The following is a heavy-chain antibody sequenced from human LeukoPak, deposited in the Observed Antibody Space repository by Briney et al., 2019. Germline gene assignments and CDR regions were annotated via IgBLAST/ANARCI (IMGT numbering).Heavy chain of an antibody. V-gene: IGHV7-4-1*02. CDR2: IHPSTGNP. CDR3: ARAYQRLGELSLPDY. Sequence: GASVKVTCKASGYTFSNYAMSGVRQAPGQGLEWMGWIHPSTGNPTYAQDFTGRFVFSLDTSVSTTYLQISSLKAEDTAVYYCARAYQRLGELSLPDYWGQGTLVTVSS. J-gene: IGHJ4*02. CDR1: GYTFSNYA. D-gene: IGHD3-16*02.